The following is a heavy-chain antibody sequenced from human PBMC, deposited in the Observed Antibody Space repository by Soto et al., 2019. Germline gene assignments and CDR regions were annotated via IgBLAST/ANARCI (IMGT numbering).Heavy chain of an antibody. CDR3: ARDRGYYILTGYYPMDV. CDR1: GGSISSGGYY. V-gene: IGHV4-31*03. D-gene: IGHD3-9*01. CDR2: IYYSGST. J-gene: IGHJ6*02. Sequence: TLSLTCTVSGGSISSGGYYWSWIRQHPGKGLEWIGYIYYSGSTYYNPSLKSRVTISVDTSKNQFSLKLSSVTAADTAVYYCARDRGYYILTGYYPMDVWGQGTTVTVSS.